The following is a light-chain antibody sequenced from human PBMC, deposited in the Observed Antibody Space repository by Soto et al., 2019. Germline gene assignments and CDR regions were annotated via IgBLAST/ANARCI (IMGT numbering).Light chain of an antibody. J-gene: IGKJ1*01. V-gene: IGKV1-5*03. Sequence: DIQMTHSPSTLSASVGDRVTITCRASQSISSWLAWYQQTPGKAPKLLIYKASSLESGVPSRFSGSGSGTEFTLTISSLQPDDFATYYCQQYDSYPWTFGQGTKVEIK. CDR3: QQYDSYPWT. CDR1: QSISSW. CDR2: KAS.